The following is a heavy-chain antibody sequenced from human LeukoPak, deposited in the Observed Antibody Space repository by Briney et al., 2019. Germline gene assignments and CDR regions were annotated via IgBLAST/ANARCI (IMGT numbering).Heavy chain of an antibody. D-gene: IGHD3-22*01. J-gene: IGHJ6*03. CDR3: AGDIGGGYYSYYYYYMDV. Sequence: ASVTVSCKASGYTFTSYYMHWVRQAPGQGLEWMGIINPSGGSTSYAQKFQGRVTMTRDMSTSTVYRELSSLRSEGTAVYYCAGDIGGGYYSYYYYYMDVWGKGTTVTVSS. CDR1: GYTFTSYY. V-gene: IGHV1-46*01. CDR2: INPSGGST.